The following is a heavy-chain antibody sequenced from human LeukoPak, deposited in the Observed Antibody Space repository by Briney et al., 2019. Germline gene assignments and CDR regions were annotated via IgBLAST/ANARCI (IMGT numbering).Heavy chain of an antibody. CDR2: ISSSGSTI. CDR3: ARLISRYYDILTTNWFDP. J-gene: IGHJ5*02. CDR1: GFTFSDYY. V-gene: IGHV3-11*04. D-gene: IGHD3-9*01. Sequence: GGSLRLSCAASGFTFSDYYMSWIGQAPGKGLEWVSYISSSGSTIYYADSVKGRFTISRDNAKNSLYLQMNSLRAEDTAVYYCARLISRYYDILTTNWFDPWGQGTLVTVSS.